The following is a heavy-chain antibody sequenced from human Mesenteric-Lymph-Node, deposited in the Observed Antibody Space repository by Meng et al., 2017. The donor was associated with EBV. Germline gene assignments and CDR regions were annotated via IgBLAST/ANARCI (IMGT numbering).Heavy chain of an antibody. V-gene: IGHV4-4*02. CDR2: IYHNGIT. CDR1: GGSISSSNG. D-gene: IGHD3-22*01. Sequence: ESGPGRGKPSGTLCLSWYVAGGSISSSNGWSWVRQPPGRGLEWIGEIYHNGITNYNPSLKSRVTISLDKSKNQFILKLSSVTAADTAVYYGARDRGGGYDRGYYFDYWGQGTLVTVSS. CDR3: ARDRGGGYDRGYYFDY. J-gene: IGHJ4*02.